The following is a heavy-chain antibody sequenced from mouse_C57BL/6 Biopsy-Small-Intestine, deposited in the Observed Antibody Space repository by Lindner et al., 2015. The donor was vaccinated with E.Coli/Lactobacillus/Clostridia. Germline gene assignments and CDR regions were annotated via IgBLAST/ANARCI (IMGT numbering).Heavy chain of an antibody. CDR3: ARHEEGDFAWFAY. Sequence: VQLQESGAELVKPGASVKLSCKASGYTFTEHTIHWVKQRSGQGLEWIGWFYPRSDIIKYNEKFKDKATLTADKSSNTVYMELSRLTSEDSAVYFCARHEEGDFAWFAYWGQGTLVTVSA. J-gene: IGHJ3*01. V-gene: IGHV1-62-2*01. CDR1: GYTFTEHT. D-gene: IGHD3-3*01. CDR2: FYPRSDII.